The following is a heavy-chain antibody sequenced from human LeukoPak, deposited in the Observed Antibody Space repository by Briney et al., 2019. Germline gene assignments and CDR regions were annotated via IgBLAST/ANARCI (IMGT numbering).Heavy chain of an antibody. CDR2: ISGSGGST. Sequence: GGSLRLSCAASGFTFSSYAMSWVRQAPGKGLEWVSAISGSGGSTYYADSVKGRFTISRDNSKNTLYVQMNSLRAEDTAVYYCAKVGGDYGDYPWYYGMDVWGQGTTVTVSS. D-gene: IGHD4-17*01. J-gene: IGHJ6*02. V-gene: IGHV3-23*01. CDR3: AKVGGDYGDYPWYYGMDV. CDR1: GFTFSSYA.